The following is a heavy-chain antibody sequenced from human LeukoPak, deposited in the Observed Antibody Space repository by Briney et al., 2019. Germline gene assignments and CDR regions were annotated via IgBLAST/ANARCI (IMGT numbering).Heavy chain of an antibody. V-gene: IGHV1-2*02. Sequence: GASVKVSCKASGYTFTGYYMHWVRQAPGQGLEWMGWINPNSGGTNYAQKFQGRVTMTRDTSISTAYMELSRLRSDDTAVYYCARDRGGSSAGYYYYYMDVWGKGTTVTVSS. D-gene: IGHD2-15*01. J-gene: IGHJ6*03. CDR1: GYTFTGYY. CDR3: ARDRGGSSAGYYYYYMDV. CDR2: INPNSGGT.